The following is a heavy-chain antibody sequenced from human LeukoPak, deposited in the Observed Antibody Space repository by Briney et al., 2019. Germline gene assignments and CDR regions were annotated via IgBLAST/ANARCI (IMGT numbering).Heavy chain of an antibody. D-gene: IGHD3-16*01. CDR1: GVTLSDHH. J-gene: IGHJ3*02. V-gene: IGHV3-72*01. CDR3: TRDGGEGDNSAFDI. CDR2: TRDIARRYMT. Sequence: GGSLRLSCAASGVTLSDHHMDWVRQAPGKGLEWVGRTRDIARRYMTEYAASVKGRFTISRDDSQNSLYLQMNSLETEDTAVYYCTRDGGEGDNSAFDIWGQGTVVTVSS.